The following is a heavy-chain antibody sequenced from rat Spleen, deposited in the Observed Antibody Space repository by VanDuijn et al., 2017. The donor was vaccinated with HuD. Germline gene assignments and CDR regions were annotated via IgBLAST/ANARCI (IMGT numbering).Heavy chain of an antibody. J-gene: IGHJ3*01. V-gene: IGHV2-32*01. D-gene: IGHD1-11*01. Sequence: QVQLKESGPDLVQPSQTLSLTCTVSGFSISSYGVIWVRQPPGKGLEWMGVMWNDGDTSYNSLLKSRLSISRDTSKSQVFLKMSSLETEDTANYYCTRDLHGGDWFIHWGQGTLVTVSS. CDR2: MWNDGDT. CDR1: GFSISSYG. CDR3: TRDLHGGDWFIH.